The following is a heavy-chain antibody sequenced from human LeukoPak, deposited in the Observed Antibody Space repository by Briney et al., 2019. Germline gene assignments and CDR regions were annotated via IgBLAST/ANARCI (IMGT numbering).Heavy chain of an antibody. CDR3: ASVRSAVAGTALDY. CDR2: INPNSGGT. V-gene: IGHV1-2*02. D-gene: IGHD6-19*01. CDR1: GYTFTGYY. Sequence: GASVKVSCKASGYTFTGYYMHWVRQAPGQGLQWMGWINPNSGGTNYAQKFQGRVTMTRDTSISTAYMELSRLRSDDTAVYCCASVRSAVAGTALDYWGQGTLVTVSS. J-gene: IGHJ4*02.